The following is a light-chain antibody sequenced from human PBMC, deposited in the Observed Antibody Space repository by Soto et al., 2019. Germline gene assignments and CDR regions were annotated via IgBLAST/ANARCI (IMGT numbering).Light chain of an antibody. CDR2: GAS. J-gene: IGKJ4*01. Sequence: DIQLTQSPSFLSASVGDRVTITCRASQAINSDLAWYQQKPGKVPNLLIYGASTLQSGVPSRFSGSGSGTEITLTISSLQPEDFATYYCQQLHSYPLAFGGGAKVDIK. V-gene: IGKV1-9*01. CDR1: QAINSD. CDR3: QQLHSYPLA.